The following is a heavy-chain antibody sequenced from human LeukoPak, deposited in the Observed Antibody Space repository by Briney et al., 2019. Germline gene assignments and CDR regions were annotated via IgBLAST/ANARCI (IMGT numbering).Heavy chain of an antibody. D-gene: IGHD3-3*01. J-gene: IGHJ6*03. CDR3: ARDGLGFRSGYYTFYMDV. CDR2: INHSGST. CDR1: GGSFSGYY. V-gene: IGHV4-34*01. Sequence: PSETLSLTCAVYGGSFSGYYWSWIRQPPGKGLEWIGEINHSGSTNYNPSLKSRVTISVDTSKNQFSLKLSSVTAADTAVYYCARDGLGFRSGYYTFYMDVWGKGTTVTVSS.